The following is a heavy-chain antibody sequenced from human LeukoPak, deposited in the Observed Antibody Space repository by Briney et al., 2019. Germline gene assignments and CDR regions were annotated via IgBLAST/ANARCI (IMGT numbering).Heavy chain of an antibody. J-gene: IGHJ3*02. CDR2: IKQDGSEK. V-gene: IGHV3-7*01. CDR1: GFTFSSYW. Sequence: GGSLRLSCPVSGFTFSSYWMSWVRQAPGKGLEWVANIKQDGSEKYYVDSVKGRFTISRDNAKNSLYLQMNSLRAEDTAVYYCARDTGHYYYDSGGPDAFDIWGQGTMVTVSS. CDR3: ARDTGHYYYDSGGPDAFDI. D-gene: IGHD3-22*01.